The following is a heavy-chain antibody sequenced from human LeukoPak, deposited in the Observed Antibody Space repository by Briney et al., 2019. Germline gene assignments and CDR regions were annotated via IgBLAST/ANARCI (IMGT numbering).Heavy chain of an antibody. CDR3: AKEDYDYVWGSYRRPYFDY. J-gene: IGHJ4*02. Sequence: GGSLRLSCVASEYTFSSYAMSWVRQAPGKGLEWVSAISGSGGSTYYADSVKGRFTISRDNSKNTLYLQMNSLRAEDTAVYYCAKEDYDYVWGSYRRPYFDYWGQGTLVTVSS. CDR1: EYTFSSYA. CDR2: ISGSGGST. V-gene: IGHV3-23*01. D-gene: IGHD3-16*02.